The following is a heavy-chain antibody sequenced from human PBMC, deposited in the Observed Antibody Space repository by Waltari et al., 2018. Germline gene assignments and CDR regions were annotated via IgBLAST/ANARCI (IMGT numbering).Heavy chain of an antibody. CDR2: ISYDGTNK. D-gene: IGHD1-26*01. CDR3: ARDPGIGSYPWTGFDP. J-gene: IGHJ5*02. V-gene: IGHV3-30*01. CDR1: GFTFSSYA. Sequence: QVQLVESGGGVVQPGRSLRLSCAASGFTFSSYAMHWVRQAPGKGLEWVAVISYDGTNKYYADSVKGRFTISRDNSKNTLYVQMNSLRAEDTAVYYCARDPGIGSYPWTGFDPWGQGTLVTVSS.